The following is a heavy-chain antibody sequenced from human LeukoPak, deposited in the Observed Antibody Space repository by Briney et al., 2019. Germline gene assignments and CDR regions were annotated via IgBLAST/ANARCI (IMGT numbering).Heavy chain of an antibody. CDR3: ARSSFDRSFDY. D-gene: IGHD6-13*01. J-gene: IGHJ4*02. CDR2: INVDGSTT. Sequence: PGGSLRLSCAASGFSDSSNYMSWVRQAPGKGLVWVSHINVDGSTTNYADSVKGRFTISRDNAKNTLYLQMNSLRAEDTAVYYCARSSFDRSFDYWGQGILVTVSS. V-gene: IGHV3-74*01. CDR1: GFSDSSNY.